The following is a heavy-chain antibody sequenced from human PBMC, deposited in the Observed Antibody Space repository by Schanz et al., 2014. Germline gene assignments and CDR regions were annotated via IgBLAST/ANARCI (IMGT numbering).Heavy chain of an antibody. V-gene: IGHV3-23*01. D-gene: IGHD6-19*01. CDR3: ARDPNTSAWLPYFDT. CDR1: GFTFSNHA. Sequence: EVHLLESGGGLVQPGGSLRLSCAASGFTFSNHALSWVRQAPGKGLEWVSGIGGSGDSTHYADSVKGRFIISRDNSKNTLYLQVNSLRAEDTAVYYCARDPNTSAWLPYFDTWGQGTLVTVSS. J-gene: IGHJ4*02. CDR2: IGGSGDST.